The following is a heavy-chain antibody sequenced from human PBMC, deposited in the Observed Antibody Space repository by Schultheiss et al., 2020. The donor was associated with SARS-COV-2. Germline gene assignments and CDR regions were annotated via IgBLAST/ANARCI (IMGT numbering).Heavy chain of an antibody. V-gene: IGHV4-39*01. CDR3: ASDGY. Sequence: SETLSLTCTVSGGSISSSSYYWGWIRQPPGKGLEWIGEINHSGSTNYNPSLKSRVTISVDTSKNQFSLKLSSVTAADTAVYYCASDGYWGQGTLVTVSS. CDR1: GGSISSSSYY. CDR2: INHSGST. J-gene: IGHJ4*02.